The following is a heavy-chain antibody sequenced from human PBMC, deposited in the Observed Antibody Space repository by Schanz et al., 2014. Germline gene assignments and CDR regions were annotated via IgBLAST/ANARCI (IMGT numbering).Heavy chain of an antibody. CDR3: ARGGGPEDVFDI. D-gene: IGHD5-12*01. CDR1: GYTFTSYS. V-gene: IGHV1-69*09. J-gene: IGHJ3*02. CDR2: IIPIHGIV. Sequence: QVQLVQSGAEVKKPGASVKVSCKASGYTFTSYSMHWLRQAPGQGLEWMGRIIPIHGIVNYAQRFQDRVRITADKSTSTAYMELSSLRSDDTAVYYCARGGGPEDVFDIWGQGTILTVSS.